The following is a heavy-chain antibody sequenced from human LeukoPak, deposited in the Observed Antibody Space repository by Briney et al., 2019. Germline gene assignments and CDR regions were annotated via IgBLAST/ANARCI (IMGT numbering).Heavy chain of an antibody. V-gene: IGHV1-8*01. CDR2: MNPNSGNT. J-gene: IGHJ4*02. CDR1: GYTFTSYD. CDR3: ARGPPSGSYSVY. D-gene: IGHD3-10*01. Sequence: ASVKVSCRASGYTFTSYDINWVRQATGQGLEWMGWMNPNSGNTGYAQKFQGRVTMTRNTSISTAYMELSSLRSEDTAVYYCARGPPSGSYSVYWGQGTLVTVSS.